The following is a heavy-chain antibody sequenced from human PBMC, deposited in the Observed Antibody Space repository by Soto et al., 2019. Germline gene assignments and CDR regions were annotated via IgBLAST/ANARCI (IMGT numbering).Heavy chain of an antibody. CDR3: ARGRYGDD. CDR2: ISAHNGNT. CDR1: GYTFTSYG. J-gene: IGHJ4*02. D-gene: IGHD1-1*01. Sequence: QVHLVQSGAEVKKPGASVKVSCKASGYTFTSYGITGVRQAPGQGLEWMGWISAHNGNTDYAQKLQGRVLVTRDTATSPAYLELRSRRSVDTAVYYCARGRYGDDWGQGARVTVSS. V-gene: IGHV1-18*01.